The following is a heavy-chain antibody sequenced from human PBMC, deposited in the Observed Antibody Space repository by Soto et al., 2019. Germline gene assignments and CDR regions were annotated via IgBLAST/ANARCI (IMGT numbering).Heavy chain of an antibody. CDR3: VKDFVAAHRSAFDI. D-gene: IGHD6-6*01. Sequence: SLRLSCAASGFTFSGYAMTWVRQAPGKGLEWVSSITGSGTSTYYADSVKGRFIISRDNSKNTLYLQMSSLRAEDTAVYYCVKDFVAAHRSAFDIWGQGTMVTVSS. V-gene: IGHV3-23*01. CDR1: GFTFSGYA. CDR2: ITGSGTST. J-gene: IGHJ3*02.